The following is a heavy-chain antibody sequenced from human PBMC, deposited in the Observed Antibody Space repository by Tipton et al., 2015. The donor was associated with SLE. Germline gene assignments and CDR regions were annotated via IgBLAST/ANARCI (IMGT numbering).Heavy chain of an antibody. J-gene: IGHJ3*02. CDR1: GYSISSGYY. Sequence: LRLSCAVSGYSISSGYYWGWIRQPPGKGLEWIGSIYHSGSANYNPSLKSRVTISVDTSKNQFSLKMSSVTAADTAVYYCGRTRRYDTLAVDIWGQGTMVTVSS. CDR2: IYHSGSA. CDR3: GRTRRYDTLAVDI. V-gene: IGHV4-38-2*01. D-gene: IGHD3-22*01.